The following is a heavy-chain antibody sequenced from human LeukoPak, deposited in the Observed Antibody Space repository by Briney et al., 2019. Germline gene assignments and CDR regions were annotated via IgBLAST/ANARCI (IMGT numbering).Heavy chain of an antibody. D-gene: IGHD3-10*01. J-gene: IGHJ4*02. CDR1: GFTFSSYS. CDR3: ASHYGSGSYYNGQIFDY. CDR2: ISSSSSYI. V-gene: IGHV3-21*01. Sequence: GGSLRLSCAASGFTFSSYSMNWVRQAPGKGLEWVSSISSSSSYIYYADSVKGRFTISRDNAKNSLYLQMNSLRAEDTAVYYCASHYGSGSYYNGQIFDYWGQGTLVTVSS.